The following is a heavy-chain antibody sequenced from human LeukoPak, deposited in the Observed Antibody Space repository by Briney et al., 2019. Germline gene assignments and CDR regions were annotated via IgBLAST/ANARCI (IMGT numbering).Heavy chain of an antibody. CDR2: IKQDGSEK. D-gene: IGHD3-3*01. V-gene: IGHV3-7*01. J-gene: IGHJ4*02. CDR1: RLTSSRYW. Sequence: GGSLRLSCAPSRLTSSRYWMSCVRQAPGKGLEWVANIKQDGSEKYYVDSVKGRFTISRDNAKNSLYLQMNSLRAEDTAVYYCARNQNDFWSGYPTPSYFDYWGQGTLVTVSS. CDR3: ARNQNDFWSGYPTPSYFDY.